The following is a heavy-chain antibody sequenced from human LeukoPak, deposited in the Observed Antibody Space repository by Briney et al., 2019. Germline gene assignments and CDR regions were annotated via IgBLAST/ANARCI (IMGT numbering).Heavy chain of an antibody. V-gene: IGHV3-33*01. D-gene: IGHD3-22*01. J-gene: IGHJ1*01. CDR1: GFTFSSYG. Sequence: GGSLRLSCAASGFTFSSYGMHWVRQAPGKGLEWVAVIWYDGSNKYYADSVKGRFTISRDNSKNTLYLQMNSLRAEDTAVYYCARDSSGYYPLEYFQHWGQGTLVTVSS. CDR3: ARDSSGYYPLEYFQH. CDR2: IWYDGSNK.